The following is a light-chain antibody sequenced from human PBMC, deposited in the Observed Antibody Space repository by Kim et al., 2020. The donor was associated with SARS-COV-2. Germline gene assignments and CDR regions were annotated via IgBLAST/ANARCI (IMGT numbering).Light chain of an antibody. Sequence: PGGRASPSCRASQRVIDNLAWYRHTPGRARSLLIYGAGTWATDIPPRISRGECGTEFTLTISSLQSEDFAVYCCQQYNNWPPEYTFGRGPKLEL. J-gene: IGKJ2*01. V-gene: IGKV3-15*01. CDR2: GAG. CDR3: QQYNNWPPEYT. CDR1: QRVIDN.